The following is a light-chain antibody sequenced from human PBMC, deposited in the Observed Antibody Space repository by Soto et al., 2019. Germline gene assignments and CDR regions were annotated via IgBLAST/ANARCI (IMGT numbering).Light chain of an antibody. CDR3: QQYNNYAFT. CDR1: QSISSW. J-gene: IGKJ3*01. CDR2: KAS. Sequence: DIQMTQSPSTLSASVGDRVNITCRASQSISSWLAWYQQKAGEAPKLLMYKASTVDSGVPSRFSGSGSGTEFTLTISSLQPDDFAPYDCQQYNNYAFTFGRGTKVDF. V-gene: IGKV1-5*03.